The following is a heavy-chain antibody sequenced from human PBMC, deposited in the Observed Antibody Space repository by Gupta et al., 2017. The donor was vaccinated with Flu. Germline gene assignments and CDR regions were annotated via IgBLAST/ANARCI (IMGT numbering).Heavy chain of an antibody. D-gene: IGHD2-2*01. CDR1: GFTFSSYA. CDR3: ARGYCSSTSCYPYYMDV. Sequence: EVQLLESGGGLVQPGGSLRLSCAASGFTFSSYAMSWVRPAPGKGLECVSAISGSGGSTYYADSVKGRFTISRDNSKNTLYLQMNSLRAEDTAVYYCARGYCSSTSCYPYYMDVWGKGTTVTVSS. J-gene: IGHJ6*03. CDR2: ISGSGGST. V-gene: IGHV3-23*01.